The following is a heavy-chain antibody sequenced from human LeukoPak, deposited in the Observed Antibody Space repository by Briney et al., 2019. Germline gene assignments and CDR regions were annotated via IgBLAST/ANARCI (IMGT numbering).Heavy chain of an antibody. CDR3: ERQVDIRMALPDY. Sequence: KLQGRVTMTTDTSTSTAYMELRSLRSDDTAVYYCERQVDIRMALPDYWGQGTLVTVSS. D-gene: IGHD5-12*01. V-gene: IGHV1-18*01. J-gene: IGHJ4*02.